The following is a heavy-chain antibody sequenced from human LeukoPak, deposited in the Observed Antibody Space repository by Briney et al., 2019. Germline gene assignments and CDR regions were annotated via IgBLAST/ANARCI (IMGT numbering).Heavy chain of an antibody. Sequence: PGGSLRLSCVASGLNFDDSAMHWVRQAPGKGLEWVSLISADGGSTFSADSVKGRFSISRDNSKNSLYLQMNSLREEDTAVYYCARGYCSSTDCHLARHFEYWGQGTLVTVSS. D-gene: IGHD2-2*01. V-gene: IGHV3-43*02. J-gene: IGHJ4*02. CDR1: GLNFDDSA. CDR3: ARGYCSSTDCHLARHFEY. CDR2: ISADGGST.